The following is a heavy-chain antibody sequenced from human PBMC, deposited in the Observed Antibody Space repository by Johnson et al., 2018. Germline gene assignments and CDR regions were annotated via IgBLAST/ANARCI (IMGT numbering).Heavy chain of an antibody. V-gene: IGHV3-30*18. CDR2: ISYDGRNK. CDR1: GFTFSSYG. CDR3: AKDPSGYFEYFHH. Sequence: VQLVETGGGVVQXGRSXRLXCAASGFTFSSYGMHWVRQAPGTGLEWVAVISYDGRNKYLAVSVKGRFTISKDHSKNPLYRQMNSLKPEDTAVYYCAKDPSGYFEYFHHWGQGTLVTVSS. J-gene: IGHJ1*01. D-gene: IGHD3-22*01.